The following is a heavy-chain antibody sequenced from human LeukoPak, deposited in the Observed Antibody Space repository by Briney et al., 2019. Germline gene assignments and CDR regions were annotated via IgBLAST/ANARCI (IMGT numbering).Heavy chain of an antibody. CDR3: ARDIATAGHFAFDY. J-gene: IGHJ4*02. CDR1: GFMFSNSD. CDR2: ISTSSSYI. D-gene: IGHD6-13*01. Sequence: GGSLRPSCAASGFMFSNSDMNWVRQGPGKGLEWVSSISTSSSYIHYADSVKGRFTISRDNAKNSLFLQMNSLRAEDTAVYYCARDIATAGHFAFDYWGQGTLVTVSS. V-gene: IGHV3-21*01.